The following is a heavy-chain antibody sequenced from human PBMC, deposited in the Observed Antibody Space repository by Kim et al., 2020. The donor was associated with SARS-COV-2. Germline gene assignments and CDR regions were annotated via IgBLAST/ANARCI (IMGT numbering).Heavy chain of an antibody. V-gene: IGHV4-4*07. Sequence: ISPSWSTNDNPSLKSRVTMSVDTSKNQYSLNLSSGTAADTAVYYCASGFDLWGRGTLVTVSS. CDR3: ASGFDL. CDR2: ISPSWST. J-gene: IGHJ2*01.